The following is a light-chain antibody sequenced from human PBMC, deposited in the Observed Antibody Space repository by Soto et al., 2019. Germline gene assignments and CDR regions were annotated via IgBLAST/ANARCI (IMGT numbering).Light chain of an antibody. Sequence: DIQVTQSPCSVSASVGDGVTITCRTSQDVSSWLAWYQQKPGKAPELLIYSASTLQTGVPSRFSGSGSGTDFTLTISSLQPEDFATYYCQPANSFPLTFGGGTKVEIK. J-gene: IGKJ4*01. V-gene: IGKV1-12*01. CDR1: QDVSSW. CDR3: QPANSFPLT. CDR2: SAS.